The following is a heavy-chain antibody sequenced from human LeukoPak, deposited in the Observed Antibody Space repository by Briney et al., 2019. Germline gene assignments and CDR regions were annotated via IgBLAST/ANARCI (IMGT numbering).Heavy chain of an antibody. CDR3: ARDRRQQLVNPIDY. CDR2: INHSGST. V-gene: IGHV4-39*07. J-gene: IGHJ4*02. D-gene: IGHD6-13*01. Sequence: PSETLSLTCTVSGGSISSGYYYWSWIRQPPGKGLEWIGEINHSGSTNYNPSLKSRVTISVDTSKNQFSLNLSSVTAADTAVYYCARDRRQQLVNPIDYWGQGTLVTVSS. CDR1: GGSISSGYYY.